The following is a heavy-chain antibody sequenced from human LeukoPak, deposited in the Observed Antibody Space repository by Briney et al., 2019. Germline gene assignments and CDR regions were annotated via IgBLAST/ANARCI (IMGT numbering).Heavy chain of an antibody. CDR3: ARRKYCSGGSCYDYFGY. V-gene: IGHV4-39*01. Sequence: PSETLSLTCTVSGGSISSSSYYWGWIRQPPGKGLEWIGSIYYSGSTYYNPSLKSRVTISVDTSKNQFSLKLSSVTAADTAVYYCARRKYCSGGSCYDYFGYWGQGTLVTVSS. CDR1: GGSISSSSYY. D-gene: IGHD2-15*01. J-gene: IGHJ4*02. CDR2: IYYSGST.